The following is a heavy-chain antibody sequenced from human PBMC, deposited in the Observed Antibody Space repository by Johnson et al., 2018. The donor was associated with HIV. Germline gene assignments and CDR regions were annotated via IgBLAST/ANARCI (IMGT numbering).Heavy chain of an antibody. CDR3: ARDDILTGYYDAFDI. CDR2: ISYDGSNK. Sequence: QVQLVESGGGVVQPGRSLRLSCAASGFTFSQFAMHWVRQAPDKWLEWVAIISYDGSNKYYADSVKGRFTIPRDNSKNTLYLQMNSLRAEDTAVYYCARDDILTGYYDAFDIWGQGTMVTVSS. J-gene: IGHJ3*02. V-gene: IGHV3-30*14. D-gene: IGHD3-9*01. CDR1: GFTFSQFA.